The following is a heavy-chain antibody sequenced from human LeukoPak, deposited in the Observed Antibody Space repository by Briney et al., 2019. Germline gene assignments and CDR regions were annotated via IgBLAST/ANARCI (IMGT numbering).Heavy chain of an antibody. D-gene: IGHD2-2*01. V-gene: IGHV4-34*01. J-gene: IGHJ6*03. CDR2: INHSGST. CDR3: ARAPIVVVPAAILDYYYYYYMDV. CDR1: GGSFSGYY. Sequence: SETLSLTCAVYGGSFSGYYWSWIRQPPGKGLEWIGEINHSGSTYYNPSLKSRVTISVDTSKNQFSLKLSSVTAADTAVYYCARAPIVVVPAAILDYYYYYYMDVWGKGTTVTVSS.